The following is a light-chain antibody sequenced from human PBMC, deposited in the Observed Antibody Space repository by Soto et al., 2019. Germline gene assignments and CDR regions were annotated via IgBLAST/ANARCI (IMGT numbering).Light chain of an antibody. CDR2: DAS. Sequence: EIVLTQSPATLSLSPGERATLSCRASQSVSSYLVCYQQKPGQAPRLLIYDASHRATGIPARFSGSGSGTDFTLTISSLEPEDFAVYYCQQRSNWPRTFGQGTKVEIK. J-gene: IGKJ1*01. CDR3: QQRSNWPRT. V-gene: IGKV3-11*01. CDR1: QSVSSY.